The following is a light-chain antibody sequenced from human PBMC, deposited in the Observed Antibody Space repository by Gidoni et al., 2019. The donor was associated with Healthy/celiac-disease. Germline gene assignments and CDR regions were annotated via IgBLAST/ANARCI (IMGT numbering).Light chain of an antibody. V-gene: IGKV3D-15*01. CDR3: QQYNKWPPIT. J-gene: IGKJ5*01. CDR2: GAS. Sequence: EIVMTPSQALLSVSPGERATLSCRASQSFSSNLALYQQKPGQAPRLLIYGASIRAPGIPARCSGSGSGTEFTLTISSLQSEDFAVYYCQQYNKWPPITFGQGTRLEIK. CDR1: QSFSSN.